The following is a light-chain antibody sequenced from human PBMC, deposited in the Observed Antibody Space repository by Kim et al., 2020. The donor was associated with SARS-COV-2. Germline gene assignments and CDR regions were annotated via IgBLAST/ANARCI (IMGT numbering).Light chain of an antibody. J-gene: IGLJ3*02. Sequence: QLVLTQSPSASASLGASVKLTCTLDSGHSNYAIAWHQQQPEKGPRYLMKLNSDGSHSKGDGIPDRFSGSSSGAERYLTISSLQSEDKADYYCHTWVTGVHVFGGGTQLTVL. CDR3: HTWVTGVHV. V-gene: IGLV4-69*01. CDR1: SGHSNYA. CDR2: LNSDGSH.